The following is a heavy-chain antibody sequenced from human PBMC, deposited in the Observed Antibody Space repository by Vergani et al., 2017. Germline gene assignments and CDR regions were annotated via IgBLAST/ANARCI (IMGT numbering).Heavy chain of an antibody. V-gene: IGHV1-69*01. CDR3: ARGVDTMIVVVWSAFDI. CDR1: GGTFSSYA. Sequence: QVQLVQSGAEVKKPGSSVKVSCKASGGTFSSYAISWVRQAPGQGLEWMGGIIPIFSTANYAQKFQGRVTITADESTSTAYMELSSLGSEDTAVYYCARGVDTMIVVVWSAFDIWGQGTMVTVSS. J-gene: IGHJ3*02. D-gene: IGHD3-22*01. CDR2: IIPIFSTA.